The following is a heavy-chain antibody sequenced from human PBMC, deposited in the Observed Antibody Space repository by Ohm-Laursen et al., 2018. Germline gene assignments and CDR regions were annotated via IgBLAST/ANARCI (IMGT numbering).Heavy chain of an antibody. J-gene: IGHJ4*02. Sequence: SLRLSCAASGFTFSTYWMTWVRQTPEKGLEWVSVIYTGDITSYADSVKGRFTISRDISKNALYLHMNSLRAEDRGVYYCVRGLADGVHLNWGQGTLVAVSS. CDR1: GFTFSTYW. V-gene: IGHV3-66*01. D-gene: IGHD4-17*01. CDR3: VRGLADGVHLN. CDR2: IYTGDIT.